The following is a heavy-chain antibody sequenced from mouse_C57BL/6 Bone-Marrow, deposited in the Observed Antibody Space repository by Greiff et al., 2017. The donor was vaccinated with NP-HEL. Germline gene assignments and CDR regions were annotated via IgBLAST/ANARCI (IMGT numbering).Heavy chain of an antibody. Sequence: EVKVVESGPELVKPGASVKISCKASGYSFTDYNMNWVKQSNGKSLEWIGVINPNYGTTSYNQKFKGKATLTVDQSSSTAYMQLNSLTSEDSAVYYCARIRDDGYYGYFDVWGTGTTVTVSS. D-gene: IGHD2-3*01. V-gene: IGHV1-39*01. CDR3: ARIRDDGYYGYFDV. CDR2: INPNYGTT. CDR1: GYSFTDYN. J-gene: IGHJ1*03.